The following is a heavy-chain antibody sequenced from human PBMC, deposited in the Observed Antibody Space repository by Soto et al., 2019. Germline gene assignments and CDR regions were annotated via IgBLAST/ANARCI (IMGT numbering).Heavy chain of an antibody. CDR2: ISSSSSYI. Sequence: EVQLVESGGGLVKPGGSLRLSCAASGFTFSSYSMNWVRQAPGKGLEWVSSISSSSSYIYYADSVKGRFTISRDNAKNSLYLQMNSLRAEDTAVYYCARDGCSSTSCYSYYGMDVWGQGTTVTVSS. V-gene: IGHV3-21*01. CDR1: GFTFSSYS. J-gene: IGHJ6*02. D-gene: IGHD2-2*01. CDR3: ARDGCSSTSCYSYYGMDV.